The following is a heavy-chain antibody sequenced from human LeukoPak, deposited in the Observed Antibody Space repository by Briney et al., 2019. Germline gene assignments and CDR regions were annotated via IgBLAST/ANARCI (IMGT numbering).Heavy chain of an antibody. Sequence: GASVKVSCKPSGYTFTAYYINWVRQAPGQGLEWMGGIIPIFGTANYVQKFQGRVTITADKSTSTAYMELSSLRSEDTAVYFCARDYPAVAGIILAGWGQGTLVTVSS. D-gene: IGHD6-19*01. CDR2: IIPIFGTA. J-gene: IGHJ4*02. CDR3: ARDYPAVAGIILAG. V-gene: IGHV1-69*06. CDR1: GYTFTAYY.